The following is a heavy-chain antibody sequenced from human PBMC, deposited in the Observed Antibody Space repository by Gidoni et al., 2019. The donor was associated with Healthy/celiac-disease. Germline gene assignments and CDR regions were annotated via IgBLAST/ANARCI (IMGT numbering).Heavy chain of an antibody. D-gene: IGHD2-2*01. CDR1: GGSISSGSSY. CDR2: IYTSGST. Sequence: QVQLQESGPGLVKPSQTLSLTCTVSGGSISSGSSYWSWIRQPAGKGLEWIGRIYTSGSTNYNPSLKSRVTISVDTSKNQFSLKLSSVTAADTAVYYCARDAPYCSSTSCYVLDPWGQGTLVTVSS. CDR3: ARDAPYCSSTSCYVLDP. J-gene: IGHJ5*02. V-gene: IGHV4-61*02.